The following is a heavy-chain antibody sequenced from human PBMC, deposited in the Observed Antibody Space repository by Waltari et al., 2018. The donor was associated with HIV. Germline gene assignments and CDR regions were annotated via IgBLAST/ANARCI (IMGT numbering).Heavy chain of an antibody. Sequence: EVQLVESGGGLVQPGRSLRLSCAASGFTFADYAMHWVRQAPGKGLEWGSCISWKSGNIGYADSVKGRFTISRENAKDSLYLQMNSLRPEDTALYYCAKDRGRWLQLRYFDYWGQGTLVTVSS. J-gene: IGHJ4*02. V-gene: IGHV3-9*01. D-gene: IGHD5-12*01. CDR1: GFTFADYA. CDR2: ISWKSGNI. CDR3: AKDRGRWLQLRYFDY.